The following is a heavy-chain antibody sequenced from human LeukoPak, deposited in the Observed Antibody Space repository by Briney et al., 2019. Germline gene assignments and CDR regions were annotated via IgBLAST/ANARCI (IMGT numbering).Heavy chain of an antibody. CDR3: ARVRVHYDFWSGYPDYFDY. CDR1: GYSISSGYY. J-gene: IGHJ4*02. V-gene: IGHV4-38-2*02. Sequence: PSETLSLTCTVSGYSISSGYYWGWIRQPPGKGLEWIGSIYQSGSTYYNPSLKSRVTRSVDTSKNHFSLKLSYVTAADTAVYSCARVRVHYDFWSGYPDYFDYWGQGTLVTVSS. CDR2: IYQSGST. D-gene: IGHD3-3*01.